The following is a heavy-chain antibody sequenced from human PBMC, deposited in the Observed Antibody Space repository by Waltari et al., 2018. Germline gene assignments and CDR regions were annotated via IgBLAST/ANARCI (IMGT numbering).Heavy chain of an antibody. CDR1: GDSTSNDNYP. V-gene: IGHV4-39*02. J-gene: IGHJ4*02. Sequence: QLQLQESGPGLVKPSETLSPPCTVSGDSTSNDNYPWAWVRQPPGKGLEWIGSISYNGNTYYSPSLKSRVTISVDTSKNQFSLRLSSVTAADTAVYYCTTEYSSSSAYWGQGTLVTVSS. CDR3: TTEYSSSSAY. CDR2: ISYNGNT. D-gene: IGHD6-6*01.